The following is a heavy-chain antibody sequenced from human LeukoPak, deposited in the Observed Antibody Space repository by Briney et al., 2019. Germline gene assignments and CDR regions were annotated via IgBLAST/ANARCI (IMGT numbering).Heavy chain of an antibody. D-gene: IGHD1-7*01. CDR3: ARWKSLKGTFDY. V-gene: IGHV3-30*04. CDR2: ISYDGNKK. J-gene: IGHJ4*02. CDR1: GFTFSNYA. Sequence: PGGSLRLSCAASGFTFSNYAMNWVRQAPGKGLEWVAVISYDGNKKYSADSVKGRFTISRDNSKNTLYLQMNSLRAEDTAVYYCARWKSLKGTFDYWGQGTLVTVSS.